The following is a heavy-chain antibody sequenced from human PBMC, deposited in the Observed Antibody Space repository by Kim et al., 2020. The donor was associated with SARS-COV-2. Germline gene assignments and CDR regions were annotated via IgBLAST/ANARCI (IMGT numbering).Heavy chain of an antibody. Sequence: SETLSLTCTVSGGSISSYYWSWIRQPPGKGLEWIGYIYYSGSTNYNPSLKSRVTISVDTSKNQFSLKLSSVTAADTAVYYCARVPLYSGSYNPKGAFDIWGQGTMVTVSS. CDR3: ARVPLYSGSYNPKGAFDI. J-gene: IGHJ3*02. CDR2: IYYSGST. V-gene: IGHV4-59*01. CDR1: GGSISSYY. D-gene: IGHD1-26*01.